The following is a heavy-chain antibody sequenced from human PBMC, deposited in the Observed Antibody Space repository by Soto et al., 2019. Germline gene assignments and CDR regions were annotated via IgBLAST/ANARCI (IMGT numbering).Heavy chain of an antibody. V-gene: IGHV3-30-3*01. CDR3: ARDIHPTAAAENWFDP. J-gene: IGHJ5*02. CDR2: ISYDGSNK. CDR1: GFTFSSYA. D-gene: IGHD6-13*01. Sequence: PGGSLRLSCAASGFTFSSYAMHWVRQAPGKGLEWVAVISYDGSNKYYADSVKGRSTISRDNSKNTLYLQMNSLRAEDTAVYYCARDIHPTAAAENWFDPWGQGTLVTVSS.